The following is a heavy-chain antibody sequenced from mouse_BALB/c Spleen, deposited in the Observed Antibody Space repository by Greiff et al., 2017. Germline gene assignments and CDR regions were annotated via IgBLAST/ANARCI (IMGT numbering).Heavy chain of an antibody. CDR2: IYPYNGGT. V-gene: IGHV1S29*02. J-gene: IGHJ3*01. Sequence: EVMLVESGPELVKPGASVKISCKASGYTFTDYNMHWVKQSHGKSLEWIGYIYPYNGGTGYNQKFKSKATLTVDNSSSTAYMELRSLTSEDSAVYYCASFAYWGQGTLVTVSA. CDR1: GYTFTDYN. CDR3: ASFAY.